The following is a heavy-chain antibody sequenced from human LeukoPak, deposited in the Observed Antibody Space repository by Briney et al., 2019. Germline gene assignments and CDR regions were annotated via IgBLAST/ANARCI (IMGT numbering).Heavy chain of an antibody. D-gene: IGHD7-27*01. CDR2: ISSSSSYI. CDR1: GFTFSSYS. V-gene: IGHV3-21*01. Sequence: GGSLRLSCAASGFTFSSYSMNWVRQAPGKGLEWVSSISSSSSYIYYADSAKGRFTISRDNAKNSLYLQMTSLRAEDTAVYYCARGGLTGEWFDYWGQGTLVTVSS. J-gene: IGHJ4*02. CDR3: ARGGLTGEWFDY.